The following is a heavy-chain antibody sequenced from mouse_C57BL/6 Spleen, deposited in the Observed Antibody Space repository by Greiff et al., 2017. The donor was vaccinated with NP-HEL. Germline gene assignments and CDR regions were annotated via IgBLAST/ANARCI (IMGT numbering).Heavy chain of an antibody. J-gene: IGHJ3*01. D-gene: IGHD3-3*01. V-gene: IGHV1-50*01. Sequence: VQLQQPGAELVKPGASVKLSCKASGYTFTSYWMQWVKQRPGQGLEWIGEIDPSDSYTNYNQKFKGKATLTVDTPSSTAYMQLSSLTSEDSAVYYCATGLGRFAYWGQGTLVTVSA. CDR1: GYTFTSYW. CDR3: ATGLGRFAY. CDR2: IDPSDSYT.